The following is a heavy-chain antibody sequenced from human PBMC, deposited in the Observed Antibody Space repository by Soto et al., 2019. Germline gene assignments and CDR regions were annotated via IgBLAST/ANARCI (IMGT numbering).Heavy chain of an antibody. J-gene: IGHJ5*02. CDR1: GGSISSYY. D-gene: IGHD3-22*01. CDR3: ARVNYYDSSGYYSNWFDP. V-gene: IGHV4-59*01. CDR2: IYYSGST. Sequence: SETLSLTCTVSGGSISSYYWSWIRQPPGKGLEWIGYIYYSGSTNYNPSPKSRVTISVDTSKNQFSLKLSSVTAADTAVYYCARVNYYDSSGYYSNWFDPWGQGTLVTVSS.